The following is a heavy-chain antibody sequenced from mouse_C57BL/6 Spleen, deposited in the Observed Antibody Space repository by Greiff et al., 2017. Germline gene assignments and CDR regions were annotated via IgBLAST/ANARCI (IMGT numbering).Heavy chain of an antibody. Sequence: EVMLVESGGGLVQPGGSLKLSCAASGFTFSDYGMAWVRQAPRKGPEWVAFISNLAYSIYYADTVTGRFTLSRENAKNTLYLEITGLRSEDTAMYYGARNETARMAMDYWGQGTSVTVSS. D-gene: IGHD3-2*01. CDR1: GFTFSDYG. CDR2: ISNLAYSI. J-gene: IGHJ4*01. V-gene: IGHV5-15*04. CDR3: ARNETARMAMDY.